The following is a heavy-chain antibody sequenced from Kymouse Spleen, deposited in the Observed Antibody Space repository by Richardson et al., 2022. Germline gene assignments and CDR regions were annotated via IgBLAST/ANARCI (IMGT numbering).Heavy chain of an antibody. CDR3: ATTGTTGYYYGMDV. Sequence: QVQLVESGGGVVQPGRSLRLSCAASGFTFSSYGMHWVRQAPGKGLEWVAVISYDGSNKYYADSVKGRFTISRDNSKNTLYLQMNSLRAEDTAVYYCATTGTTGYYYGMDVWGQGTTVTVSS. D-gene: IGHD1-7*01. V-gene: IGHV3-30*18. J-gene: IGHJ6*02. CDR1: GFTFSSYG. CDR2: ISYDGSNK.